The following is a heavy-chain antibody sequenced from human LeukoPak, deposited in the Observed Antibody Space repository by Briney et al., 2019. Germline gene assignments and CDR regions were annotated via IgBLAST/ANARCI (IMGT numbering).Heavy chain of an antibody. CDR3: ARGISMAIDY. CDR1: GGSISSGGYS. D-gene: IGHD5-24*01. Sequence: SQTLSLTCAVSGGSISSGGYSWRWIRQPPGKGMEWIGYIYHSGSTYYNPSLKSRVTISVDRSKNQFSLKLSSVTAADTAVYYCARGISMAIDYWGQGTLVTVS. CDR2: IYHSGST. V-gene: IGHV4-30-2*01. J-gene: IGHJ4*02.